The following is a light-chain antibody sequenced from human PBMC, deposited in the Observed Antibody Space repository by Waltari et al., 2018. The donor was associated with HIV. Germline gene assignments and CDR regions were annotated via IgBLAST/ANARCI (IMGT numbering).Light chain of an antibody. CDR1: SSDVGSYHL. Sequence: SALTQPASVSGSPGQSITISCTGTSSDVGSYHLVSWYQQHPGKAPKLMIYEGSKRPSGVSNRFSGSKSGSTASLTISGLQAEDEAGYYCCSYAGSSPVLFGGGTRLTVL. V-gene: IGLV2-23*01. J-gene: IGLJ2*01. CDR3: CSYAGSSPVL. CDR2: EGS.